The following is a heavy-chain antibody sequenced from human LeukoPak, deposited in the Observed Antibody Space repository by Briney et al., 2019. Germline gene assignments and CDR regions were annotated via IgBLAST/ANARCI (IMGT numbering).Heavy chain of an antibody. Sequence: SETLSLTCAVYGGSFSGYYWSWIRQPPGKGLEWIGSIYYGRTTYYNPSLSSRVTISVVTSKNQFSLQLNSVTAADTAIYYCVRHDGRGGATMGALDSWGQGSLVTVSS. J-gene: IGHJ4*02. D-gene: IGHD5-12*01. CDR2: IYYGRTT. CDR1: GGSFSGYY. CDR3: VRHDGRGGATMGALDS. V-gene: IGHV4-34*01.